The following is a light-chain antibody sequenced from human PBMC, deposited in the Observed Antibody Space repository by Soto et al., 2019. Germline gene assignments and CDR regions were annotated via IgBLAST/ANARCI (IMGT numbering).Light chain of an antibody. CDR3: QQYGSSPIT. J-gene: IGKJ5*01. V-gene: IGKV3-20*01. CDR2: DAS. Sequence: ENVLTQSPATLSLSPGERATLSCRASQSVGSSLAWYQQRPGQAPRLLIYDASNRATGIPARFTGGGSGTDFTLTISRLEPEDFAVYYCQQYGSSPITFGQGTRLEI. CDR1: QSVGSS.